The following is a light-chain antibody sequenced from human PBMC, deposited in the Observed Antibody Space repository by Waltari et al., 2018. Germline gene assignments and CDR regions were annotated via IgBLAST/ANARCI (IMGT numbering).Light chain of an antibody. CDR3: QQYNFLSVS. Sequence: QMTQSPSTLSASVGDKVTITCRASQSVSNWLAWYQLKPGKAPKLLIYEASTLDSGVPSRFSGTGSETEFTLTITSLQPDDFGSYYCQQYNFLSVSFGQGTKVEVK. V-gene: IGKV1-5*03. CDR2: EAS. CDR1: QSVSNW. J-gene: IGKJ1*01.